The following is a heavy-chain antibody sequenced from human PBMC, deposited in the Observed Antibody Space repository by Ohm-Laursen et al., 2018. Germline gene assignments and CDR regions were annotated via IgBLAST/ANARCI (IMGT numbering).Heavy chain of an antibody. CDR2: IYSGDSNI. CDR1: GYTFINYW. D-gene: IGHD6-6*01. J-gene: IGHJ6*02. V-gene: IGHV5-51*01. CDR3: ATWTYSSSLKSMDV. Sequence: GESMKISCKGSGYTFINYWIGWVRQMPGKGLEWMGIIYSGDSNIRYSPSFQGQDTISADKSISTASLQWSSLKASDTAMYYCATWTYSSSLKSMDVWGQGTTVAVSS.